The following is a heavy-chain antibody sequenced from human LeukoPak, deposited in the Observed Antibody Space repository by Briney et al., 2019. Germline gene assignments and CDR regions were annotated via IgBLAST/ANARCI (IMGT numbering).Heavy chain of an antibody. J-gene: IGHJ4*02. CDR1: GYTFTGYY. D-gene: IGHD3-22*01. V-gene: IGHV1-2*06. CDR2: ITPNRDGT. CDR3: ARDRGHYYDSSGSDY. Sequence: ASVKASCNASGYTFTGYYMHWVRQSPGQGLKWRGRITPNRDGTNYTQKFQGRMTMTRDTSISTAYMELSRLSSDDTAVYYCARDRGHYYDSSGSDYWGQGTLVTVSS.